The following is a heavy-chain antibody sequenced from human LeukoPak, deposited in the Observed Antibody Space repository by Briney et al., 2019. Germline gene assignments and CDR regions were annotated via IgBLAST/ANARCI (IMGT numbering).Heavy chain of an antibody. CDR2: FYYGGST. J-gene: IGHJ3*02. Sequence: SETLSLTCTVSGRSISSSSHYWGWIRQPPGKGLEWNANFYYGGSTYYNPSLKIRLPISLDTSKNQLSLKLTSVTAADTAVYYCARPAATGIEAFDIWGQGTMVTVSS. D-gene: IGHD6-13*01. CDR1: GRSISSSSHY. CDR3: ARPAATGIEAFDI. V-gene: IGHV4-39*01.